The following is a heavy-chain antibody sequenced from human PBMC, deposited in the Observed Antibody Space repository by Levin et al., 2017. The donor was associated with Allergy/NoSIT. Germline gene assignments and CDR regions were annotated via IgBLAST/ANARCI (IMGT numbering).Heavy chain of an antibody. V-gene: IGHV3-74*01. D-gene: IGHD1-1*01. CDR2: IDGDGFTT. CDR3: ARNLEADF. Sequence: GESLKISCAASGFTFSSYRMHWVRQAPGKGLVWVSRIDGDGFTTSYADFVKGRFTISRDNAKSTLYLQMNSLRAEDTAVYYCARNLEADFWGQGTLVTVSS. CDR1: GFTFSSYR. J-gene: IGHJ4*02.